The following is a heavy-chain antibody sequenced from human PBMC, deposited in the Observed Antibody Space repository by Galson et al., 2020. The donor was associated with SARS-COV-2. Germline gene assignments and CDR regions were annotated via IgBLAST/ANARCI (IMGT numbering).Heavy chain of an antibody. CDR3: AKERGYTNYDWYFDL. J-gene: IGHJ2*01. D-gene: IGHD2-2*02. CDR1: GFTFSSYW. Sequence: GGSLRLSCAASGFTFSSYWMSWVRQAPGKGLEWVTFMLYDGSNHYYADSVKGRFTISRDISKNTLYLHMNRLRAEDSAIYYCAKERGYTNYDWYFDLWGRGALVTVSS. CDR2: MLYDGSNH. V-gene: IGHV3-30*02.